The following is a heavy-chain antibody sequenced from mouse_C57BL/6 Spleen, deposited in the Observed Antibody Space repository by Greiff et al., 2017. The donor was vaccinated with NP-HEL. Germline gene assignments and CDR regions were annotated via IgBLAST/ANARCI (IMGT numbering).Heavy chain of an antibody. CDR2: ISSGGSYT. V-gene: IGHV5-6*01. CDR1: GFNFSSYG. Sequence: EVHLVESGGDLVKPGGSLKLSCAASGFNFSSYGMSWVRQTPDKRLEGVATISSGGSYTYYPDSVKGRFTISRDNAKNTLYLQMSSLKSEDTAMYYCARQYDDDERGYAMVYWGQGTSVTVSS. J-gene: IGHJ4*01. D-gene: IGHD2-4*01. CDR3: ARQYDDDERGYAMVY.